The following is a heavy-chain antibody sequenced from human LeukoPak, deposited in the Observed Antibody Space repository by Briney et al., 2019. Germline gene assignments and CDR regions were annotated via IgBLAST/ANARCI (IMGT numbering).Heavy chain of an antibody. CDR3: ARKAVNTIFGVVHARDAFDI. V-gene: IGHV1-69*13. CDR2: IIPIFGTA. CDR1: GGTFSSYA. Sequence: SVKVSCKASGGTFSSYAISWVRQAPGQGLEWMGGIIPIFGTANYAQKFQGRVTITADESTSTAYMELSSLRSEDTAVYYCARKAVNTIFGVVHARDAFDIWGQGTMVTVSS. D-gene: IGHD3-3*01. J-gene: IGHJ3*02.